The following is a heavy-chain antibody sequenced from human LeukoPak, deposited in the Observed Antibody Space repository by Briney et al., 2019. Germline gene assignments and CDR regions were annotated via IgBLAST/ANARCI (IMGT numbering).Heavy chain of an antibody. CDR1: GYTFTSYV. CDR2: IIPAFGTA. D-gene: IGHD3-10*01. V-gene: IGHV1-69*06. Sequence: SVKVPCKASGYTFTSYVINWVRQAPGQGLEWMGGIIPAFGTANYAQKFQGRVTITADKSANTAYMELSSLRSDDTAVYYCTISITMVRGVIIINWFDSWGQGTLVTVSS. J-gene: IGHJ5*01. CDR3: TISITMVRGVIIINWFDS.